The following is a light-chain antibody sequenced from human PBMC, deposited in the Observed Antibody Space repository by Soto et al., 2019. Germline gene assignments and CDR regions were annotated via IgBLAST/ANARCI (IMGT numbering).Light chain of an antibody. J-gene: IGKJ4*01. Sequence: EIVLTQSPGTLSLSPGERATLSCRASQSVSSYLAWYQQKPGQAPRLLIYGASSRATGIPDRFSGSGSGTDFTLTISRLEPEDFAVYYCHQYGSSPRTFGGGTKVEIK. V-gene: IGKV3-20*01. CDR1: QSVSSY. CDR3: HQYGSSPRT. CDR2: GAS.